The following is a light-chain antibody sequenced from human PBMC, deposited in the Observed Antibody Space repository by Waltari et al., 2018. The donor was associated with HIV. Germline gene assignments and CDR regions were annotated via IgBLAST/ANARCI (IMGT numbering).Light chain of an antibody. CDR3: QQTNSFPIT. CDR1: QGIANW. CDR2: GAS. Sequence: DIQMTQFPSSVSASVGDRGTMTCRATQGIANWVAWYQQKPGKAPKLLIHGASILQGGVPSRFSGSGSGTFFTLTINSLQPEDFATYFCQQTNSFPITFGHGTRLDSK. V-gene: IGKV1D-12*01. J-gene: IGKJ5*01.